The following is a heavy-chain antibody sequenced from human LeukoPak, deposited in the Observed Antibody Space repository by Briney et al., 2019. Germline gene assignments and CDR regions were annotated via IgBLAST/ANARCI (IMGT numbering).Heavy chain of an antibody. CDR2: ISGSGGST. V-gene: IGHV3-23*01. Sequence: PGGSLRLSCAASGFTFSSYAMSWVRQAPGKGLEWVSAISGSGGSTYYADSVKGRFTISRDNSKNTLYLQMNSLRAEDTAVYYCARTTMIVEYAFDIWGQGTMVTVSS. D-gene: IGHD3-22*01. J-gene: IGHJ3*02. CDR1: GFTFSSYA. CDR3: ARTTMIVEYAFDI.